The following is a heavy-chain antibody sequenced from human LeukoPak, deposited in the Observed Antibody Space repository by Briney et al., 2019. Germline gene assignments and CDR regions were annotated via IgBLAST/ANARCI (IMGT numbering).Heavy chain of an antibody. V-gene: IGHV3-53*01. CDR1: GFTFSSYG. Sequence: VRSLRLSCAASGFTFSSYGMHWVRQAPGKGLEWVSVIYSGGSTYYADSVKGRFTISRDNSKNTLYLQMNSLRAEDTAVYYCARGHGDYDYWGQGTLVTVSS. CDR2: IYSGGST. CDR3: ARGHGDYDY. D-gene: IGHD4-17*01. J-gene: IGHJ4*02.